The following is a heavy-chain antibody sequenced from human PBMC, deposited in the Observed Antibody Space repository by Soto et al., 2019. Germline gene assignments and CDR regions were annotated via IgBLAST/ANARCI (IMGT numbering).Heavy chain of an antibody. J-gene: IGHJ4*02. V-gene: IGHV1-18*01. CDR2: ISAYNGNT. D-gene: IGHD3-22*01. Sequence: QVQLVQSGAEVKKPGASVKVSCKASGYTFTSYGISWVRQAPGQGLEGMGWISAYNGNTNYAQKRQGRVTMTTDTSTSTAYMELRSLRSDDTAVYYCARVISWGWDNYDSSGYYYGGFDYWGQGTLVTVSS. CDR3: ARVISWGWDNYDSSGYYYGGFDY. CDR1: GYTFTSYG.